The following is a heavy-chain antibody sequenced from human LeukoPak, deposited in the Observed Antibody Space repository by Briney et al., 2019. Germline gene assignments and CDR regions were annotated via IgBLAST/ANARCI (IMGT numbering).Heavy chain of an antibody. Sequence: PGRSLRLSCAASGFTFSSYAMHWVRQAPGEGLEWVAVISYDGSNKYYADSVKGRFTITRDNSKNTLYLQMNSLRAEDTAVYYCASAYCGGDCYYYGMDVWGKGTTVTVSS. V-gene: IGHV3-30*04. CDR3: ASAYCGGDCYYYGMDV. CDR2: ISYDGSNK. CDR1: GFTFSSYA. D-gene: IGHD2-21*01. J-gene: IGHJ6*04.